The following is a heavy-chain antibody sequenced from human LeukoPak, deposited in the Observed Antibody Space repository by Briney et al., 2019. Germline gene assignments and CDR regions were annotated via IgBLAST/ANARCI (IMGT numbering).Heavy chain of an antibody. D-gene: IGHD1-26*01. CDR2: ISSSSSYI. CDR3: ARTHRDSGSYSPYFQH. V-gene: IGHV3-21*01. CDR1: GFTFSSYS. J-gene: IGHJ1*01. Sequence: GGSLRLSCAAPGFTFSSYSMNWVRQAPGKGLEWVSSISSSSSYIYYADSVKGRFTISRDNAKNSLYLQMNSLRAEDTAVYYCARTHRDSGSYSPYFQHWGQGTLVTVSS.